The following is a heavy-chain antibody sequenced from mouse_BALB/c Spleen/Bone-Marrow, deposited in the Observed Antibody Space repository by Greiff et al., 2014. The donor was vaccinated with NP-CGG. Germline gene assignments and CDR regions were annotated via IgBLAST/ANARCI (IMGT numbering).Heavy chain of an antibody. Sequence: DVMLVESGGGLVQPGGSLRLSCAPSGFTFTDYYMNWVRQPPGKALEWLGFIRNKANGYTTEYSASVKGRFTISRDNSQNILYLQMNTLRAEDSATYYCAREKGRVFFDYWGQGTTLTVSS. CDR1: GFTFTDYY. V-gene: IGHV7-3*02. CDR3: AREKGRVFFDY. J-gene: IGHJ2*01. CDR2: IRNKANGYTT.